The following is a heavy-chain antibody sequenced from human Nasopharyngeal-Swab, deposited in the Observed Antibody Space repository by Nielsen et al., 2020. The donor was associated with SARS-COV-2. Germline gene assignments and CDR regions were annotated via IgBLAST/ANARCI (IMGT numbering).Heavy chain of an antibody. V-gene: IGHV5-51*01. CDR3: ARTAIEGGYYRGDAFDI. CDR2: IYPGDSDN. D-gene: IGHD3-22*01. CDR1: GYRFLSHW. Sequence: GESLKISCKGSGYRFLSHWVGWVRQMPGKGLEWMGIIYPGDSDNRYSPSFQGQVTISADKSINTAYLQWSSLTASDTAVYYCARTAIEGGYYRGDAFDIWGQGTMVTVSS. J-gene: IGHJ3*02.